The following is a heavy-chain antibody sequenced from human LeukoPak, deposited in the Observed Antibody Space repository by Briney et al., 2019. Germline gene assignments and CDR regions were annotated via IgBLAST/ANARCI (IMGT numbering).Heavy chain of an antibody. V-gene: IGHV3-15*01. D-gene: IGHD1-26*01. Sequence: GGSLRLSCAASGFTFSNARMNWVRQAPGEGLEWVGRIKTKTDDGATDYSAPVKGRFTISRDDSKTTLYLQMNGLKTEDTAIYYCTTYVGATAYWGQGTLVTVSS. J-gene: IGHJ4*02. CDR2: IKTKTDDGAT. CDR3: TTYVGATAY. CDR1: GFTFSNAR.